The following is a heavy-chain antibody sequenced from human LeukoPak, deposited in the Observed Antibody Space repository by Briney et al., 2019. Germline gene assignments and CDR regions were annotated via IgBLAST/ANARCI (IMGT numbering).Heavy chain of an antibody. CDR2: ISSNGGST. CDR1: GFTFSSHA. V-gene: IGHV3-64D*06. D-gene: IGHD3-10*01. CDR3: VKLGGYYGSGTHYYDY. J-gene: IGHJ4*02. Sequence: PGGSLRLSCSASGFTFSSHAMHWVRQAPGKGLEYVSAISSNGGSTYYADSVKGRFTISRDNSKNTLYLQMSSLRAEDTAVYYCVKLGGYYGSGTHYYDYWGQGTLVTVSS.